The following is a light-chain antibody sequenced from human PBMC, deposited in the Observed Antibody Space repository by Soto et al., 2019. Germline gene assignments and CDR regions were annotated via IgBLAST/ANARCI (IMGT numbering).Light chain of an antibody. Sequence: AIHLTQSPSSLSASVGDRVTITCRASQAITNYLAWYQQRPGKPPNVLIYDASALISGVPSRFSGSGSGTDFTLTISSLQPEDFATYYCQQFIAYPHSFGQGTNLEFK. V-gene: IGKV1-13*02. CDR1: QAITNY. CDR2: DAS. CDR3: QQFIAYPHS. J-gene: IGKJ2*01.